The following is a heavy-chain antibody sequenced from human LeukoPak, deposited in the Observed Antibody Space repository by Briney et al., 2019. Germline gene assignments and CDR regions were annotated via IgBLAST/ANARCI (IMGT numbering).Heavy chain of an antibody. CDR3: AKNYCSSTSCYAAAFDI. J-gene: IGHJ3*02. Sequence: GGSLRLSCAASGFTVSSNYMSWVRQAPGKGLEWVSVIYSGGSTYYADSVKGRFTISRDNSKNTLYLQMNSLRAEDTAVYYCAKNYCSSTSCYAAAFDIWDQGTMVTVSS. CDR2: IYSGGST. V-gene: IGHV3-66*01. D-gene: IGHD2-2*01. CDR1: GFTVSSNY.